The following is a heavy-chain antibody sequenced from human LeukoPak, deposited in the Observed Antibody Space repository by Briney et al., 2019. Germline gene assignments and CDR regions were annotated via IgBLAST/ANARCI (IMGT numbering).Heavy chain of an antibody. J-gene: IGHJ4*02. CDR1: GGSIGPYY. CDR2: SYTTGST. V-gene: IGHV4-4*07. CDR3: ARSAGSGFHLDS. Sequence: SGTLSLTCTISGGSIGPYYWSWLRQPAGKALEWIGRSYTTGSTNYNPSLKSRVTMSLDTSKNQFSLKLTSASAADTAVYYCARSAGSGFHLDSWAKGPLVTVSS.